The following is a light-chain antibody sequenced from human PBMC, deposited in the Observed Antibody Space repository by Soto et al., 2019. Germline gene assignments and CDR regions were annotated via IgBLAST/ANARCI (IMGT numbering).Light chain of an antibody. J-gene: IGKJ4*01. Sequence: TQSPATLSLSPGVRATHSSRASQTVSGSLAWYQQKPGQAPRLLIYGASTRATGIPVRFSGSGSGTEFTLTITSLQPEDFAVYYCQEYNYWHPITFGGGTKVDI. CDR2: GAS. CDR3: QEYNYWHPIT. CDR1: QTVSGS. V-gene: IGKV3-15*01.